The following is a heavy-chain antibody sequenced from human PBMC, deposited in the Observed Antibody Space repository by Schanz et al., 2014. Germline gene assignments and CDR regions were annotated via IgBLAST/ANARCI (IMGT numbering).Heavy chain of an antibody. CDR3: AKARRKSNCSGGRCFHYSYYGMDV. Sequence: EVQLVESGGGLIQPGGSLRLSCAASGFTFSSYAMSWVRQAPGKGLEWVSTISASGGSTYYADSVKGRFTISRDNSKNILYLQMNGLRAEDTAVYYCAKARRKSNCSGGRCFHYSYYGMDVWGQGTTVTVSS. V-gene: IGHV3-23*04. CDR2: ISASGGST. CDR1: GFTFSSYA. J-gene: IGHJ6*02. D-gene: IGHD2-15*01.